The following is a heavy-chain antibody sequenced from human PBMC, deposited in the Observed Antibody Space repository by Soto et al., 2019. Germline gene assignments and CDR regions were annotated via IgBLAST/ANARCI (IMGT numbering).Heavy chain of an antibody. D-gene: IGHD1-7*01. CDR2: IWYDGSNK. CDR1: GFTFSSYG. V-gene: IGHV3-33*01. Sequence: GGSLRLSCAASGFTFSSYGMHWVRHAPGKGLEWVAVIWYDGSNKYYADSVKGRFTISRDNSKNTLYLQMNSLRAEDTAVYYCARDSVELASNYYYYGMDVWGQGTTVTVSS. CDR3: ARDSVELASNYYYYGMDV. J-gene: IGHJ6*02.